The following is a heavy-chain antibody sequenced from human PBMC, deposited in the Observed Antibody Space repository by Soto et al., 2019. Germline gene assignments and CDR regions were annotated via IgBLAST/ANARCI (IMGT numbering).Heavy chain of an antibody. D-gene: IGHD2-15*01. CDR1: GFSLSTSGVG. V-gene: IGHV2-5*01. J-gene: IGHJ5*02. CDR3: AHSRLKMYCSGGSCYGNWFGP. CDR2: IYWNDDK. Sequence: QITLKQSGPTLVKPTQTLTLTCTFSGFSLSTSGVGVGWIRQPPGKALEWLALIYWNDDKRYSPSLKSRLTIIKDTSKNQVVLTMTNMDPVDTAPYYCAHSRLKMYCSGGSCYGNWFGPWGQGTLVTVSS.